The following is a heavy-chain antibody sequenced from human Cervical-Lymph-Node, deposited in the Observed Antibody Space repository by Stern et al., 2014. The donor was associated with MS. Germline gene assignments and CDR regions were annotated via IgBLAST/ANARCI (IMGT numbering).Heavy chain of an antibody. D-gene: IGHD1-26*01. V-gene: IGHV1-69*01. J-gene: IGHJ5*02. CDR1: GGTLSNYA. CDR3: ARGPRSQSGGSSWFDP. CDR2: IIPIFGTV. Sequence: VQLVESGAEVKKPGSSAKVSCKASGGTLSNYAISWVRQAPGHGLEWMGGIIPIFGTVNYAKKFQGRVTITADESTSTAYMELSSLRSEDTAVYYCARGPRSQSGGSSWFDPWGQGTLVTVSS.